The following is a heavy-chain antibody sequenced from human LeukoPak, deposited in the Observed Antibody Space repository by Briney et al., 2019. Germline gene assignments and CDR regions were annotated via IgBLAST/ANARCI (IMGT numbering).Heavy chain of an antibody. CDR2: IIPIFGTA. Sequence: SVKVSCKASRGTFSSYAISWVRQAPGQGLEWMGGIIPIFGTANYAQKFQGRVTITAGESTSTAYMELSSLRSEDTAVYYCARMGRVLHGVYYYYYYMDVWGKGTTVTVSS. CDR3: ARMGRVLHGVYYYYYYMDV. J-gene: IGHJ6*03. CDR1: RGTFSSYA. V-gene: IGHV1-69*13. D-gene: IGHD3-10*01.